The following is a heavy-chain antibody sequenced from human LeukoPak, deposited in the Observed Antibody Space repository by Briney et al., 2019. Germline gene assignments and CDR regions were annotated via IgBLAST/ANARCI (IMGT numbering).Heavy chain of an antibody. D-gene: IGHD3-22*01. Sequence: GGSLRLSCAASGFTFSSSAMSWVRQAPGKGLEWVSANSGSGGSTYYADSVKGRFTISRDNSKNTLYLQMNSLRAEDTAVYYCAKGASGGSSGYLWPDAFDIWGQGTMVTVSS. J-gene: IGHJ3*02. V-gene: IGHV3-23*01. CDR2: NSGSGGST. CDR1: GFTFSSSA. CDR3: AKGASGGSSGYLWPDAFDI.